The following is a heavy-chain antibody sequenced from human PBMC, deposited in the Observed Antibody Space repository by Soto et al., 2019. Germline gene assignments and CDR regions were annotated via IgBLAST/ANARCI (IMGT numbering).Heavy chain of an antibody. J-gene: IGHJ4*02. V-gene: IGHV3-23*01. CDR2: ISGSGDST. CDR1: GFTVSTYH. CDR3: ARDASGWSQY. Sequence: SLRLSCAASGFTVSTYHMSWVRQAPGKGLEWVSGISGSGDSTYYADSVKGRFSISRDNAEKSLYLQMDSLRVDDTAVYYCARDASGWSQYWGQGTLVTVSS. D-gene: IGHD6-19*01.